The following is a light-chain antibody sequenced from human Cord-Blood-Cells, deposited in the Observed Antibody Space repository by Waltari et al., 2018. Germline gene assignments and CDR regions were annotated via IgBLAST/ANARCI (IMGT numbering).Light chain of an antibody. V-gene: IGKV1-39*01. CDR2: AAS. J-gene: IGKJ2*01. Sequence: DIQMTQSPSSLSASLGDRVPLTCRASQSISSYLNWYQQKPGKAPKLLIYAASSLQSGVPSRFSGSGSGTEFTLTISSLQPEDFATYYCQQSYSTPYTFGQGTKLEIK. CDR3: QQSYSTPYT. CDR1: QSISSY.